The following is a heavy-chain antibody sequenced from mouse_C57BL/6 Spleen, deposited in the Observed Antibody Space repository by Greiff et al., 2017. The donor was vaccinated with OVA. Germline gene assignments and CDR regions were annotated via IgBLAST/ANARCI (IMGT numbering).Heavy chain of an antibody. Sequence: QVQLQQPGAELVKPGASVKMSCKASGYTFTSYWITWVKQRPGQGLEWIGDIYPGSGSTNYNEKFKSKATLTVDTSSSTAYMQLSSLTSEDSAVYYCARDYGSSYGSAMDYWGQGTSVTVSS. CDR2: IYPGSGST. CDR3: ARDYGSSYGSAMDY. D-gene: IGHD1-1*01. V-gene: IGHV1-55*01. J-gene: IGHJ4*01. CDR1: GYTFTSYW.